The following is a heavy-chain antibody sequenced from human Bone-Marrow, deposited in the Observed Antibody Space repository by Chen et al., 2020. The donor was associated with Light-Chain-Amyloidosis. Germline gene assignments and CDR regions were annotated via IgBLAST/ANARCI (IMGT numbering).Heavy chain of an antibody. V-gene: IGHV3-23*04. J-gene: IGHJ4*02. D-gene: IGHD2-2*01. Sequence: VQLVESGGGLVEPGGAMRLSCVGSGFTCGNYPMTWVRQAPGKGLEWVSVARGGDGPTYYADSVRGRFTIYRDNSKNTLYLQMNSLRAEDTAVYYCAKDRCTSISCSDFDYWGQGTLVTVSS. CDR2: ARGGDGPT. CDR1: GFTCGNYP. CDR3: AKDRCTSISCSDFDY.